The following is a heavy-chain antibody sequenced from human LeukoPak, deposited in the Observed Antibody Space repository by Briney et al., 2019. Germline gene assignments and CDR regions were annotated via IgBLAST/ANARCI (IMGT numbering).Heavy chain of an antibody. D-gene: IGHD4-23*01. CDR2: INPNSGDT. CDR1: GYTFTGYY. Sequence: ASVKVSCKASGYTFTGYYIHWVRQAPGQGLEWMGRINPNSGDTNCAQKFQGRVTMTEDTSTDTAYMELSSLRSEDTAVYYCATVKAGVGTTVVTYMNGAFDIWGQGTMVTVSS. CDR3: ATVKAGVGTTVVTYMNGAFDI. J-gene: IGHJ3*02. V-gene: IGHV1-2*06.